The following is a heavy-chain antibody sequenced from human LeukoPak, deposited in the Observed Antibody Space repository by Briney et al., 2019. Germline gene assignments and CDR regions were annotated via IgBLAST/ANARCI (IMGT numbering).Heavy chain of an antibody. D-gene: IGHD3-16*01. J-gene: IGHJ6*02. CDR2: IKQDGSEK. V-gene: IGHV3-7*01. CDR1: GFTFSSYW. Sequence: PGGSLRLSCAASGFTFSSYWMSWVRQAPGKGLEWVANIKQDGSEKYYVDSVKGRFTISRDNAKNSLYLQMNSLRAEDTAVYYCASAPYVSSYYYYYYGMDVWGQGTTVTVSS. CDR3: ASAPYVSSYYYYYYGMDV.